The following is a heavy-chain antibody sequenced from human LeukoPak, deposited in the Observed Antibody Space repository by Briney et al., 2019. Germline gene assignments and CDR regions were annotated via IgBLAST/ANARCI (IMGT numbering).Heavy chain of an antibody. Sequence: ASVKVSCKASGYSFTDYYMHWVRQAPGQGLEWMGRINPKRGGTNYAQKFQGRVTLTRDTSISTAHMELSRLTSDDTAAYYCALLWFGELWTKDYWGQGTLVTVSS. CDR1: GYSFTDYY. D-gene: IGHD3-10*01. J-gene: IGHJ4*02. V-gene: IGHV1-2*06. CDR3: ALLWFGELWTKDY. CDR2: INPKRGGT.